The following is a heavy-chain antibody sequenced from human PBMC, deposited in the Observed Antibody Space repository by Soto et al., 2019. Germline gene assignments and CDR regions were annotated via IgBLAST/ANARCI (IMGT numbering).Heavy chain of an antibody. Sequence: PSETLSLTCAVYGGSFSGYYWSWIRQPPGKGLEWIGEINHSGSTNYNPSLKSRVTISVDTSKNQFSLKLSSVTAADTAVYYCARDPRVGRTYYDFRYYYYYGMDVWGQGTTVTVSS. CDR3: ARDPRVGRTYYDFRYYYYYGMDV. J-gene: IGHJ6*02. V-gene: IGHV4-34*01. CDR1: GGSFSGYY. CDR2: INHSGST. D-gene: IGHD3-3*01.